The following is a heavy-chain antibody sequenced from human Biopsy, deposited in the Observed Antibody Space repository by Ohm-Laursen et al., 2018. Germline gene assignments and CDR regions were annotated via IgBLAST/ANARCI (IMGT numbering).Heavy chain of an antibody. CDR2: MNPDSGNT. D-gene: IGHD3-10*01. CDR1: GYTFTSYE. Sequence: ASVKVSCKPSGYTFTSYEINWVRQATGQGLEWMGWMNPDSGNTGYGQNFQGRVTMTRNTSISTAYMELSSLRSEDTAVYFCARADPPLFYYGSGSSNWFDPWGQGTLVTVSS. V-gene: IGHV1-8*01. J-gene: IGHJ5*02. CDR3: ARADPPLFYYGSGSSNWFDP.